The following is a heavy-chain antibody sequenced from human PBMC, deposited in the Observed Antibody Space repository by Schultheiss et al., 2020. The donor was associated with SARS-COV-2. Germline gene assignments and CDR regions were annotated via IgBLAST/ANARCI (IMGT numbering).Heavy chain of an antibody. D-gene: IGHD4-11*01. V-gene: IGHV4-4*07. CDR2: ISTSGST. Sequence: SETLSLTCTVSGGSISSYYWSWIRQPAGKGLEWIGRISTSGSTNYNPSLKSRVTISVDTSKNQFSLKLSSVTAADTAVYYCAREIMAPRGLQYGMDVWGQGTTVTVSS. CDR3: AREIMAPRGLQYGMDV. CDR1: GGSISSYY. J-gene: IGHJ6*02.